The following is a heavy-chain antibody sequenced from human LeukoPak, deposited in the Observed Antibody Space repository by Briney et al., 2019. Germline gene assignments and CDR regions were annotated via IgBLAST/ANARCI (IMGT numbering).Heavy chain of an antibody. V-gene: IGHV4-39*07. J-gene: IGHJ3*02. CDR3: AKFTMVRGVSLFLPHAFDI. D-gene: IGHD3-10*01. CDR2: VYYTGTT. Sequence: SETLSLTCTVSGGSISSTTHCWSWIRQPPGKGLESIGSVYYTGTTYYGPSLKSRVTVSIDTSKNQFSLKLNSVTAADTAVYYCAKFTMVRGVSLFLPHAFDIWGQGTMVTVSS. CDR1: GGSISSTTHC.